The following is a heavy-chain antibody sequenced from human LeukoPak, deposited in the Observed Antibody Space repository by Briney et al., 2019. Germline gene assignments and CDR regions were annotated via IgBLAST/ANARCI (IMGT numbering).Heavy chain of an antibody. V-gene: IGHV1-2*02. D-gene: IGHD2-2*01. CDR2: INPDSGGT. CDR3: AKEGYSSSLYYYYYYMDV. Sequence: ASVKVSCKASGYTFTGYYMHWVRQAPGHGLEWMGWINPDSGGTNYAQKFQGRVTMTMDTSISTAYMELSRLRSDDTAVYYCAKEGYSSSLYYYYYYMDVWGKGTTVTVSS. J-gene: IGHJ6*03. CDR1: GYTFTGYY.